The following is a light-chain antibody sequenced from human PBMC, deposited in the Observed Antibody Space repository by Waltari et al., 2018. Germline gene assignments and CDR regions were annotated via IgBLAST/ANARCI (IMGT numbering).Light chain of an antibody. CDR3: AAWDDSLNAWV. Sequence: VLTHPPSASGAPGQGVTIPSSGSTSHLGRRTLNWYQQLPGTAPKLLISIHNERPSGVPDRFSGSTSGTSASLAISGLQSEDEADYYCAAWDDSLNAWVFGGGTKLTVL. J-gene: IGLJ3*02. V-gene: IGLV1-44*01. CDR1: TSHLGRRT. CDR2: IHN.